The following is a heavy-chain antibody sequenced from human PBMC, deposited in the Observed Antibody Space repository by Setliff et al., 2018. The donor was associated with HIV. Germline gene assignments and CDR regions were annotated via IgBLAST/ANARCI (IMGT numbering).Heavy chain of an antibody. CDR1: GVSISSYY. D-gene: IGHD3-10*01. CDR2: IFRSGTT. V-gene: IGHV4-4*07. J-gene: IGHJ5*02. Sequence: SETLSLTCTVSGVSISSYYWSWIRQPAGKGLEWIGRIFRSGTTDYKFSLKSRVTISIDTSRNQFSLRLTSVTAEDTAVYYCARDRHYSGLGSYGPWGPGTLVTVSS. CDR3: ARDRHYSGLGSYGP.